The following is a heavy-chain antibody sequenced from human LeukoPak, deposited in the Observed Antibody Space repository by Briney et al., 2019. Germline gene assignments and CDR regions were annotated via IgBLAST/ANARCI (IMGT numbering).Heavy chain of an antibody. J-gene: IGHJ4*02. CDR3: ARGRPGMGIVIDY. D-gene: IGHD7-27*01. Sequence: GGSLRLSCAASGFTFSSHWMSWVRQAPGKGLEWVDNIKQDGSEIYYVDSVKGRFTTSRDYAKNSVYLQMNSLRAEDTAVYYCARGRPGMGIVIDYWGQGTLVTVSS. CDR2: IKQDGSEI. CDR1: GFTFSSHW. V-gene: IGHV3-7*01.